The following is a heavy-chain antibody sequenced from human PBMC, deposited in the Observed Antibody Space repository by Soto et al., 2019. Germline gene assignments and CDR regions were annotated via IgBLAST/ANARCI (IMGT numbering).Heavy chain of an antibody. CDR2: IDPGDSDT. CDR3: ARQLPGKLDV. J-gene: IGHJ6*02. D-gene: IGHD1-1*01. Sequence: PGESLKISCQGSGYIFSNYLITWVRQMPGKGLEWMGRIDPGDSDTNYSPSFQGHVTMSSDKSINTAFLQWSSLKASDTVIYYCARQLPGKLDVWGQGTTVTVSS. V-gene: IGHV5-10-1*01. CDR1: GYIFSNYL.